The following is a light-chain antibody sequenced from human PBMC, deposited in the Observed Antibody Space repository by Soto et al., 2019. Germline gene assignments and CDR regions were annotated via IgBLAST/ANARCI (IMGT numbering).Light chain of an antibody. Sequence: DIQMTQSPSTLSASVGDRVTITCRASQSISSWLAWYQQKPGKAPKLLIYDASRLQSGVPSRFSGSGSGTESTLTISSLQPEEFATYYCQQYKSYPRLFGQENKEQIQ. V-gene: IGKV1-5*01. CDR2: DAS. J-gene: IGKJ1*01. CDR3: QQYKSYPRL. CDR1: QSISSW.